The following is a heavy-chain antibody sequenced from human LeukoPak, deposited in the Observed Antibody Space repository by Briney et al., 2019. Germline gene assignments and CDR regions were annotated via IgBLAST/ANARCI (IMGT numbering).Heavy chain of an antibody. D-gene: IGHD1-7*01. V-gene: IGHV4-34*01. CDR3: AGGGTASYFDY. CDR1: GGSFSGYY. J-gene: IGHJ4*02. Sequence: PSETQSLTCAVYGGSFSGYYWSWIRQPPGKGLEWIGEINHSGSTNYNPSVKSRVTISVDTSKNQFYLQLRSVTAADTAVYYCAGGGTASYFDYWGQGTLVTVSS. CDR2: INHSGST.